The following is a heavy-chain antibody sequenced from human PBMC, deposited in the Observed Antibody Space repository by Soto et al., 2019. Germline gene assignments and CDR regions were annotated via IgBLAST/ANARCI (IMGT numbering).Heavy chain of an antibody. V-gene: IGHV1-18*01. Sequence: ASVKVSCKASGYTFTSYGISWVRQAPGQGLEWMGWISAYNGNTNYAQKLQGRVTMTTDTSTSTAYMELRSLRSDDTAVYYCARESWEYYYDSSGPDYWGQGTLVTVSS. J-gene: IGHJ4*02. D-gene: IGHD3-22*01. CDR1: GYTFTSYG. CDR2: ISAYNGNT. CDR3: ARESWEYYYDSSGPDY.